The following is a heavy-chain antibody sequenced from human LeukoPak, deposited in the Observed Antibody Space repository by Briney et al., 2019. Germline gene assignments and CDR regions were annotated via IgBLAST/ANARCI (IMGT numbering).Heavy chain of an antibody. V-gene: IGHV1-69*04. CDR1: GGTFSSYA. J-gene: IGHJ6*02. D-gene: IGHD3-9*01. Sequence: SVKVSCKASGGTFSSYAISWVRQAPGQGLEWMGRIIPILGIANYAQKFQGRVTINADKSTSTAYMELSSLRSEDTAVYYCARAGYFDWLLSPYGMDVWGQGTTVTVSS. CDR3: ARAGYFDWLLSPYGMDV. CDR2: IIPILGIA.